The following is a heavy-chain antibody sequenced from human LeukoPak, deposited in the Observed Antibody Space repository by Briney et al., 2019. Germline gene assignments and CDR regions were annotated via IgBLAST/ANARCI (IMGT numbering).Heavy chain of an antibody. CDR2: INHSGST. V-gene: IGHV4-34*01. CDR3: ARHVRSSWTKTGGSSGWYGAIDY. Sequence: SETLSLTCAVYGGSFSGYYWSWIRQPPGKGLEWIGEINHSGSTNYNPSLKSRVIISVDTSKNQFSLKLSSVTAADTAVYYCARHVRSSWTKTGGSSGWYGAIDYWGQGTLVTVSS. J-gene: IGHJ4*02. D-gene: IGHD6-19*01. CDR1: GGSFSGYY.